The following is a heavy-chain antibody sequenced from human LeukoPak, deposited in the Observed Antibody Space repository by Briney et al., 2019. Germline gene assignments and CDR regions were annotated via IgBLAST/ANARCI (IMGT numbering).Heavy chain of an antibody. D-gene: IGHD2-2*02. CDR2: IDPNSGDA. Sequence: ASVKVSCKASGYTFTSYGISWVRQAPGQGLEWMGWIDPNSGDANYAQKFQGRVTMTRDTSISTAYMELSRLRSDDTAVYYCARCQSSTSCYRWGQGTLVTVSS. CDR3: ARCQSSTSCYR. V-gene: IGHV1-2*02. J-gene: IGHJ4*02. CDR1: GYTFTSYG.